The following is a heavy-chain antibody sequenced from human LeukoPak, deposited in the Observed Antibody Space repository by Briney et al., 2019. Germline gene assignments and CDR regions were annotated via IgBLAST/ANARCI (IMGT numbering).Heavy chain of an antibody. Sequence: GGSLRLSCAASGFTFSSYWMTWVRQAPGKGLEWVANIKQDGSDKYYVDSVKGRFAISRDNAKNSLYLQMNNLRAEDTAVYYCARGVPTGIDYFDYWGQGTLVTVSS. V-gene: IGHV3-7*01. D-gene: IGHD1-1*01. CDR3: ARGVPTGIDYFDY. J-gene: IGHJ4*02. CDR2: IKQDGSDK. CDR1: GFTFSSYW.